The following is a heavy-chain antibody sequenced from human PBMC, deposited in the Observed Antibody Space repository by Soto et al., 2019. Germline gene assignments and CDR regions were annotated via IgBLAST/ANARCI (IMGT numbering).Heavy chain of an antibody. CDR3: VRVGSGSYSWRDP. CDR1: GFTFSSYW. V-gene: IGHV3-74*01. CDR2: INTDGGTT. D-gene: IGHD1-26*01. Sequence: EVQLEESGGDLVQPGGSLRLSCAASGFTFSSYWMHWVRQAPGKGLVWVSRINTDGGTTTYEESVKGRFTISRDNARNTVYLQMNSLTPEDTALYYCVRVGSGSYSWRDPWGQGTLVTVSS. J-gene: IGHJ5*02.